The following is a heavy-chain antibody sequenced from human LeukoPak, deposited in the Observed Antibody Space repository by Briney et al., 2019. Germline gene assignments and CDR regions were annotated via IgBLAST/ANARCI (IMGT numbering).Heavy chain of an antibody. Sequence: GASVKVSCKASGGTFSSYAISWVRQAPGQGLEWMGGIIPIFGTANYAQKFQGRVTITADESTSTAYMELSSLRSEDTAVYYCAKGSAAAGTIYTFDIWGQGTMVTVSS. D-gene: IGHD6-13*01. CDR1: GGTFSSYA. CDR3: AKGSAAAGTIYTFDI. V-gene: IGHV1-69*13. J-gene: IGHJ3*02. CDR2: IIPIFGTA.